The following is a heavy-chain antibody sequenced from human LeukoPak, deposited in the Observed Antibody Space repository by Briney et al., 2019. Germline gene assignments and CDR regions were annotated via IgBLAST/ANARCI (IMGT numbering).Heavy chain of an antibody. V-gene: IGHV3-53*01. CDR2: LYSDGNT. J-gene: IGHJ4*02. Sequence: GGSLRPSCAASGLTVITNDMTWVRQAPGKGLEWVSVLYSDGNTKYADSVQGRFTISRDNSKNTLYLEMNSLSPDDTAVYYCARGVEPLAANTLAYWGQGTLVTVSS. CDR1: GLTVITND. D-gene: IGHD1-14*01. CDR3: ARGVEPLAANTLAY.